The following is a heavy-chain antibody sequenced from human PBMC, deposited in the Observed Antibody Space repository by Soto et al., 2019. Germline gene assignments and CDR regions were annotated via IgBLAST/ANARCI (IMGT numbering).Heavy chain of an antibody. CDR1: GYTFTSYG. CDR3: ARDLQPSTNSFPDDAFDI. CDR2: ISAYNGNT. V-gene: IGHV1-18*01. Sequence: GASVKVSCKASGYTFTSYGISWVRQAPGQGLEWMGWISAYNGNTNYAQKLQGRVTMTADTSTSTAYMDLRSLRSDDTAVYYCARDLQPSTNSFPDDAFDIWGQGTMVTVSS. J-gene: IGHJ3*02. D-gene: IGHD4-4*01.